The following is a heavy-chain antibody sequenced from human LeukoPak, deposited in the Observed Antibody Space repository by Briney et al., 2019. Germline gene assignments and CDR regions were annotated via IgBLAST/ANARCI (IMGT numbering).Heavy chain of an antibody. J-gene: IGHJ4*02. Sequence: GGSLRLSCAASGFTFSNYAMHWVRQAPGKGLEWVAVISYDGSNKYYADSVKGRFTISRDNSKNTLYLQMNSLRAEDTAVYYCARGGHCSSTSCYDYWGQGTLVTVSS. CDR2: ISYDGSNK. D-gene: IGHD2-2*01. CDR1: GFTFSNYA. CDR3: ARGGHCSSTSCYDY. V-gene: IGHV3-30-3*01.